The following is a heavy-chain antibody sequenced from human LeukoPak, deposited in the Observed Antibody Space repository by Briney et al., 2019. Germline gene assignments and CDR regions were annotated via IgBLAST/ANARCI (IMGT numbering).Heavy chain of an antibody. CDR3: ARVHSGSPAGYYYYYMDV. V-gene: IGHV1-69*02. Sequence: ASVKVSCKASGGTFSSYTISLVRQAPGQGLEWMGRIIPVLGIANYAQKFQGRVTITADKSTSTAYMELSSLRSEDTAVYYCARVHSGSPAGYYYYYMDVWGKGTTVTVSS. J-gene: IGHJ6*03. CDR1: GGTFSSYT. CDR2: IIPVLGIA. D-gene: IGHD1-26*01.